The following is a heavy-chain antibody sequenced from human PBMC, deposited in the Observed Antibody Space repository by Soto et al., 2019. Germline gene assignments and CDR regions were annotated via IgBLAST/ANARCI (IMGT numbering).Heavy chain of an antibody. CDR2: ITGSGTTK. D-gene: IGHD3-10*01. J-gene: IGHJ4*02. Sequence: PGGSLRLSCAASGFTFSSYELNWVRQAPGKGLEWVSYITGSGTTKYYADSVKGRFTISRDNAKNSLYLQMNSLRAEDTAVYYCARLLTSSGDGGQGRLVTVSS. CDR3: ARLLTSSGD. V-gene: IGHV3-48*03. CDR1: GFTFSSYE.